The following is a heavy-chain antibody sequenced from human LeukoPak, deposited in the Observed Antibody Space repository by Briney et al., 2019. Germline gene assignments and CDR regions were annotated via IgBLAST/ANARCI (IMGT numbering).Heavy chain of an antibody. Sequence: GGSLRLSCAASGFTFSSYEMNWVRQAPGKGLEWVSYISSSGSTIYYADSVKGRFTISRDNAKNSLYLQMNSLRAEDTAVYYCARFQIVFGENYYYYMDVWGKGTTVTVSS. CDR1: GFTFSSYE. J-gene: IGHJ6*03. D-gene: IGHD3-10*01. V-gene: IGHV3-48*03. CDR3: ARFQIVFGENYYYYMDV. CDR2: ISSSGSTI.